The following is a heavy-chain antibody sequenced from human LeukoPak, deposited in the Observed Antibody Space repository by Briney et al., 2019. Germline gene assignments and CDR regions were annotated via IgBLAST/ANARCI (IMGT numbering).Heavy chain of an antibody. Sequence: GGSLRLSCAASGFTFSSYAMTWVRQAPGKGPEWVSAISGFGDRTVYADFVKGRFTISRDNSKTTLYLQMNSLKAEDTAIYYCGKEPWEGSGYIHYWGQGILVTVSS. CDR1: GFTFSSYA. J-gene: IGHJ4*02. CDR3: GKEPWEGSGYIHY. V-gene: IGHV3-23*01. D-gene: IGHD3-3*01. CDR2: ISGFGDRT.